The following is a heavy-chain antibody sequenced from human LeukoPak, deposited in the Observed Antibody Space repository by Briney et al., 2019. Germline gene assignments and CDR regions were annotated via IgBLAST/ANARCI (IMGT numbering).Heavy chain of an antibody. CDR3: ARLQRGYSYGPSDY. J-gene: IGHJ4*02. CDR2: ISCSGGST. D-gene: IGHD5-18*01. V-gene: IGHV3-23*01. CDR1: GFTFSSYA. Sequence: TGGSLRLSCAVSGFTFSSYAMRWVRQAPGKGLEWVSAISCSGGSTYYADPVKGRFTISRDNSKNMLYLQMNSLRGEDTAVYYCARLQRGYSYGPSDYWGQGTLVTVSS.